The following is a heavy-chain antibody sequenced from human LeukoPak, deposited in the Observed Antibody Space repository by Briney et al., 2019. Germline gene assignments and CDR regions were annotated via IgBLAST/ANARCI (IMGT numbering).Heavy chain of an antibody. CDR3: AREGDVDTAIVYYFDY. CDR2: INPNSGGT. V-gene: IGHV1-2*02. D-gene: IGHD5-18*01. J-gene: IGHJ4*02. CDR1: GYTFTGYY. Sequence: ASVKVSCKASGYTFTGYYMHWVRQAPGQGLEWMGWINPNSGGTNYAQKFQGRVTMTRDTSISTAYMELSGLRSDDTAVYYCAREGDVDTAIVYYFDYWGQGTLVTVSS.